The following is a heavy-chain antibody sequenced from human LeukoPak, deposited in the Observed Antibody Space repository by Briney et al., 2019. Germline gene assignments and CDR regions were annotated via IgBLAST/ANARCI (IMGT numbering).Heavy chain of an antibody. D-gene: IGHD6-6*01. Sequence: SETLSLTCAVSGGSISSSNWWSWVRQPPGKGLEWIGEIYHSGSTNYNPSLKSRVTISVDKSKNQFSLKLSSVTAADTAVYYCARRRQYSSSSKWGRANWFDPWGQGTLVTVSS. V-gene: IGHV4-4*02. CDR2: IYHSGST. CDR3: ARRRQYSSSSKWGRANWFDP. CDR1: GGSISSSNW. J-gene: IGHJ5*02.